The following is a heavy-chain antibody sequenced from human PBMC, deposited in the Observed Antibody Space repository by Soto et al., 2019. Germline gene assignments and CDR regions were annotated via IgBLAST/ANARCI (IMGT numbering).Heavy chain of an antibody. CDR3: ARVTFGGVIVRGPFDY. J-gene: IGHJ4*02. Sequence: QVQLQESGPGPVKPSQTLSLTCTVSGGSISSGGYYWSWIRQHPGKGLEWIGYIYCSGSTYYNPSLKSRVTISVDTSKNQFSLKLSSVTAADTAVYYCARVTFGGVIVRGPFDYWGQGTLVTVSS. D-gene: IGHD3-16*02. V-gene: IGHV4-31*03. CDR2: IYCSGST. CDR1: GGSISSGGYY.